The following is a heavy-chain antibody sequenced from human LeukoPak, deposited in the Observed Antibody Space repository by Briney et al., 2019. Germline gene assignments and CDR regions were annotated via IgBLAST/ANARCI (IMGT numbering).Heavy chain of an antibody. D-gene: IGHD3-22*01. J-gene: IGHJ3*02. CDR1: GGSISSGDYY. CDR2: IYYSGST. V-gene: IGHV4-30-4*08. CDR3: ARERHYYDSSGYYDAFDI. Sequence: PSQTLSLTCTVSGGSISSGDYYWSWIRQPPGKGLEWIGYIYYSGSTYYNPSLKSRVTISVDTSKNQFSLKLSSVTAADTAAYYCARERHYYDSSGYYDAFDIWGQGTMVTVSS.